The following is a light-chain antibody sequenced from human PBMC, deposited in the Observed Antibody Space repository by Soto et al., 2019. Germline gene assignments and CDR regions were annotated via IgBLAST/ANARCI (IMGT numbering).Light chain of an antibody. CDR3: QQYNNWPPV. Sequence: EIGMPQFPATLSVSQGERATLSCGASRSVSGNLAWYQQKPGKAPRLRIYGASTRATGIPARFSGSGSGTEFTLTISSLQAEDFAVYYCQQYNNWPPVFGPGTKVDIK. V-gene: IGKV3-15*01. CDR2: GAS. CDR1: RSVSGN. J-gene: IGKJ3*01.